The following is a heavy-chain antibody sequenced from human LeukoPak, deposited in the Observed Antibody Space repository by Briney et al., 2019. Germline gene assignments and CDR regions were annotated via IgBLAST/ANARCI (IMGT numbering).Heavy chain of an antibody. CDR1: GGSISSYY. Sequence: SETLSLTCTVSGGSISSYYWSWIRQPPGKGLEWIGEIYHSGSTNYNPSPKSRVTISVDKSKNQFSLKLSSVTAADTAVYYCASAEPRGSSWYPCWGQGTLVTVSS. J-gene: IGHJ4*02. CDR3: ASAEPRGSSWYPC. V-gene: IGHV4-59*12. D-gene: IGHD6-13*01. CDR2: IYHSGST.